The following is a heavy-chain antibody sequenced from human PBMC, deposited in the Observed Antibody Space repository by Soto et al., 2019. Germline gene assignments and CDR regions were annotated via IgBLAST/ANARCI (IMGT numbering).Heavy chain of an antibody. CDR3: ARGHFGLVNPPWFTAF. CDR1: GYTFTGYY. V-gene: IGHV1-2*04. J-gene: IGHJ2*01. Sequence: SVKASCKASGYTFTGYYMHCVRHAPGQGHKWMGWINPNSGGTNYAQKFQGWVTMTRDTSISTAYMELSRLRSDDTAVYYCARGHFGLVNPPWFTAFRGRGAL. D-gene: IGHD2-21*01. CDR2: INPNSGGT.